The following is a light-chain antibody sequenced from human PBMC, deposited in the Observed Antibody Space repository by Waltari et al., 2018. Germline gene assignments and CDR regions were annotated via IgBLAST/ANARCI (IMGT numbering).Light chain of an antibody. CDR2: AAS. CDR3: LQDYSYPLT. CDR1: QDITSA. Sequence: AIQMTQSPSSLSSSVGDRVTITCRASQDITSALEWYQQKPGRAPKLLIYAASILQNAVPSRFSGSGSGTNFTLTISDLQPEDFATYYCLQDYSYPLTFGQGTKVEVK. J-gene: IGKJ1*01. V-gene: IGKV1-6*01.